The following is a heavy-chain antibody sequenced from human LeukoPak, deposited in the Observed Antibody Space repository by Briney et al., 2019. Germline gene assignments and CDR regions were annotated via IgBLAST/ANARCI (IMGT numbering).Heavy chain of an antibody. J-gene: IGHJ4*02. CDR2: INTNTGNP. CDR3: ARGGLLWFGELLQHPRPQNDY. V-gene: IGHV7-4-1*02. Sequence: GASVKVSCKASGYTFTSYAMNWVRQAPGQGLEWMGWINTNTGNPTYAQGFTGRFVFSLDASVSTAYLQISSLKAEDTAVYYRARGGLLWFGELLQHPRPQNDYWGQGTLVTVSS. CDR1: GYTFTSYA. D-gene: IGHD3-10*01.